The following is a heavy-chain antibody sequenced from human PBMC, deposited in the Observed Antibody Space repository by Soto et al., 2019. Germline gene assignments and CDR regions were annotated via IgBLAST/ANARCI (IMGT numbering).Heavy chain of an antibody. CDR3: VHSSERSRPLDWFDS. CDR2: IYWDDDE. CDR1: GFSLSGSGVG. V-gene: IGHV2-5*02. J-gene: IGHJ5*01. Sequence: QITLKESGPTVVKPTQTLTLTCTFSGFSLSGSGVGVGWIRQPPGKALEWLATIYWDDDERYSPSLKNRLTITKDSSKNQVVVTMANMDPVDTATYYCVHSSERSRPLDWFDSWGQGTLVTVSS. D-gene: IGHD6-25*01.